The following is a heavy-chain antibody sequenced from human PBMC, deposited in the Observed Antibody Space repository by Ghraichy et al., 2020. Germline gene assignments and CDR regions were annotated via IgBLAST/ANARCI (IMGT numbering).Heavy chain of an antibody. CDR2: IYYSGST. J-gene: IGHJ3*02. CDR1: GGSISSYY. V-gene: IGHV4-59*08. Sequence: SETLSLTCTVSGGSISSYYWSWIRQPPGKGLEWIGYIYYSGSTNYNPSLKSRVTISVDTSKNQFSLKLSSVTAADTAVYYCARRPRELGSAFDIWGQGTMVTVSS. CDR3: ARRPRELGSAFDI. D-gene: IGHD1-26*01.